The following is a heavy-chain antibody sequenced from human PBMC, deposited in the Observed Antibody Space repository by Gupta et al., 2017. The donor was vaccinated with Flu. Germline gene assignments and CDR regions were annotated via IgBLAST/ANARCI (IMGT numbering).Heavy chain of an antibody. V-gene: IGHV3-23*01. CDR1: GFTFSSYA. J-gene: IGHJ4*02. D-gene: IGHD3-22*01. Sequence: EVQLLESGGGLVQPGGSLRLSCAASGFTFSSYAMTWVRQAPGEGLEWVSGISGSDDTTYYADSVKGRFTISRDKSKNTLYLQINSLRAEDTAVYYCAKDRGTMIEVPDFDYWGRGTLVTVSS. CDR3: AKDRGTMIEVPDFDY. CDR2: ISGSDDTT.